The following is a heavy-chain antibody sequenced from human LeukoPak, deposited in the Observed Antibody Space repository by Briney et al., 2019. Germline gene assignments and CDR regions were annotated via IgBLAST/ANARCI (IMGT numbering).Heavy chain of an antibody. CDR1: GDSVSSAGYH. J-gene: IGHJ4*02. CDR2: THHSGST. CDR3: TRGPTSDRYVSPLDY. V-gene: IGHV4-61*08. D-gene: IGHD2-2*01. Sequence: SETLSLTCSVSGDSVSSAGYHWSWIRQPPGKRLEWIGYTHHSGSTNHNPSLESRVTISVDASKNQFSLKLNSLTAADTAVYYCTRGPTSDRYVSPLDYWGQGTLVTVSS.